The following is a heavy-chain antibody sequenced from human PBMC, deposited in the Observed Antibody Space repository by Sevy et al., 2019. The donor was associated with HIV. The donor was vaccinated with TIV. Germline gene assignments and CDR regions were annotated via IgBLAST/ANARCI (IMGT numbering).Heavy chain of an antibody. CDR1: GFTLSTHV. CDR3: AKDPRPYGDNVEGFDY. J-gene: IGHJ4*02. Sequence: GGSLRLSCEVSGFTLSTHVMHWVRQAPGKGLEWVAGISYDESTQYYGDSVKGRFTISRDNSKNTLYLQMNSLRPEDTAVYYCAKDPRPYGDNVEGFDYWGQGTLVTVCS. CDR2: ISYDESTQ. V-gene: IGHV3-30*18. D-gene: IGHD4-17*01.